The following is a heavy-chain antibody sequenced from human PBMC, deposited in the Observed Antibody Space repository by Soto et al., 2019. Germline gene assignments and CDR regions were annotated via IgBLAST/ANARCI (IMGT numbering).Heavy chain of an antibody. D-gene: IGHD3-10*01. CDR2: IYYSGST. CDR1: GGSISSSSYY. J-gene: IGHJ3*02. CDR3: ARRASYYGSGSYYKFNAFDI. Sequence: QLQLQESGPGLVKPSETLSLTCTVSGGSISSSSYYWGWIRQPPGKGLEWIGSIYYSGSTYYNPSLKSRVTISADTSRNQFSLKLSSVTAADTAVYYCARRASYYGSGSYYKFNAFDIWGQGTMVTVSS. V-gene: IGHV4-39*01.